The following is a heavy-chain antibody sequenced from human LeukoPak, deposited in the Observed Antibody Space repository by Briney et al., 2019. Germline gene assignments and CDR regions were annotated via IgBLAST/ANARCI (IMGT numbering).Heavy chain of an antibody. CDR1: GGSISSYY. V-gene: IGHV4-59*08. J-gene: IGHJ4*02. D-gene: IGHD6-13*01. CDR2: IYYSGST. Sequence: PSETLSLTCTVSGGSISSYYWSWIRQPPGKGLEWIGYIYYSGSTNYNPSLKSRVTISVDTSKNQFSLKLSSVTAADTAVYYCARHLAAANFDYWGQGTLVTVSS. CDR3: ARHLAAANFDY.